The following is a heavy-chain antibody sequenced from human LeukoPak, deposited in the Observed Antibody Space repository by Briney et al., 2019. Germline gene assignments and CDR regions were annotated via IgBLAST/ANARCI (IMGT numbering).Heavy chain of an antibody. D-gene: IGHD2-21*01. CDR2: ISPNNHGT. CDR3: ARTLFNVQDAYYYYGMNV. Sequence: ASVKVSCKASGFTFTGYYLHWVRQAPGQGLEWMGWISPNNHGTKYAQKFQGRVTMTTDTSTSTAFMELRSLRSDDSAVYYCARTLFNVQDAYYYYGMNVWGQGTTVTVSS. V-gene: IGHV1-2*02. CDR1: GFTFTGYY. J-gene: IGHJ6*02.